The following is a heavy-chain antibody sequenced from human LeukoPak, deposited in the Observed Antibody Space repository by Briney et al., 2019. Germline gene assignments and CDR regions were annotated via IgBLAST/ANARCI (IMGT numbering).Heavy chain of an antibody. D-gene: IGHD7-27*01. CDR1: GGSFSGYY. J-gene: IGHJ4*02. V-gene: IGHV3-23*01. CDR3: AKDGGLWVSAHWGDS. Sequence: GTLSLTCAVYGGSFSGYYWSWVRQAPGKGLKWVSTITTGGPNTYYADSVKGRFTVSRDDSKNTLYLQMNSLRAEDTAVYYCAKDGGLWVSAHWGDSWGRGTLVTVSS. CDR2: ITTGGPNT.